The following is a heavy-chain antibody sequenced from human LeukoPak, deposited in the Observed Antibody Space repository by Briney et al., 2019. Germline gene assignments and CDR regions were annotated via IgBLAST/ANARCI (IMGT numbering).Heavy chain of an antibody. V-gene: IGHV6-1*01. CDR3: ARCLYDYGCLGYFDY. Sequence: SQTLSLTCAISGDSVSSNSAAWTWIRQSPSRGLEWLGRTYYRSKWYYDYPVSVKSRITINPDTSKNQFSLQLNSVTPEDTAIYYCARCLYDYGCLGYFDYWGQGTLVTVSS. J-gene: IGHJ4*02. CDR1: GDSVSSNSAA. D-gene: IGHD3-10*01. CDR2: TYYRSKWYY.